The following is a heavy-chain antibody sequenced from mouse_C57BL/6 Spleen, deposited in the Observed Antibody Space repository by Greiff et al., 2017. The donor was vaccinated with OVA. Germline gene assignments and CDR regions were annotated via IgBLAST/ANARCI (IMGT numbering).Heavy chain of an antibody. V-gene: IGHV2-9-1*01. J-gene: IGHJ1*03. Sequence: VMLVESGPGLVAPSQSLSITCTVSGFSLTSYAISWVRQPPGKGLEWLGVIRTGGGTNYNSALKSRLSISKDNSKSQVFLKMNSLQTDDTARYYCARNYLGYFDVWGTGTTVTVSS. CDR2: IRTGGGT. D-gene: IGHD4-1*01. CDR1: GFSLTSYA. CDR3: ARNYLGYFDV.